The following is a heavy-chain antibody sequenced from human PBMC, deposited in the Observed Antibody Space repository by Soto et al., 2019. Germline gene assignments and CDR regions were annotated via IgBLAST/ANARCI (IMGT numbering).Heavy chain of an antibody. Sequence: QVHLVQSGAEVKKPGSSVKVSCKASGGTFSSYTISWVRQAPGQGLEWMGRIIPILGIANYAQKFQGRVTITADKSTSTAYMELSSLRSEDTAVYYCARDRRHSSGEDYWGQGTLVTVSS. J-gene: IGHJ4*02. CDR1: GGTFSSYT. CDR2: IIPILGIA. CDR3: ARDRRHSSGEDY. D-gene: IGHD3-22*01. V-gene: IGHV1-69*08.